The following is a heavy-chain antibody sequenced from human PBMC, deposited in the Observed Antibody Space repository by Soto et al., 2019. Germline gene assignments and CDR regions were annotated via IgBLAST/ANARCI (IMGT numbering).Heavy chain of an antibody. V-gene: IGHV3-30*04. Sequence: QVQLVESGGGVVQPGRSLRLSCTASGFTFNNYAIHWVRQAPGKGLEWVAVMSYDGRNTYYAGSVKGRFTISRDNSKSTLFLQMNSLGGEDTAGYYCAREPYYGANHFDYWGQGTLVTVSS. CDR3: AREPYYGANHFDY. CDR2: MSYDGRNT. J-gene: IGHJ4*02. D-gene: IGHD4-17*01. CDR1: GFTFNNYA.